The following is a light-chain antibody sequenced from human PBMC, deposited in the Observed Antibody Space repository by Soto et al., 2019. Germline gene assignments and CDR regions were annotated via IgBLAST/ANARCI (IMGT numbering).Light chain of an antibody. CDR2: SNN. Sequence: QSGLTQPQATSGTPRQLVTISCSGSSSNIGSNALNWYQQLPGTAPKLLIYSNNQRPSGVPDRFSGSKSGTSASLAISGLKSEHDVDYYCVVCNDRATAVIFG. V-gene: IGLV1-44*01. CDR1: SSNIGSNA. J-gene: IGLJ2*01. CDR3: VVCNDRATAVI.